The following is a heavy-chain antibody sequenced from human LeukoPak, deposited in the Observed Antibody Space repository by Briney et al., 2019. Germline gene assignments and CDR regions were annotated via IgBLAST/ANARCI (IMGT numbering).Heavy chain of an antibody. V-gene: IGHV1-46*01. CDR1: GYTFTSYY. Sequence: ASVKVSCKASGYTFTSYYMHWVRQAPGQGLEWMGIINPSGGSTSYAQKFQGRVTMTRDTSTSTVYMELSSLRSEDTAVYYCARDLGCSGGSCYSALPLWYFDLWGRGTLVTVSS. D-gene: IGHD2-15*01. J-gene: IGHJ2*01. CDR2: INPSGGST. CDR3: ARDLGCSGGSCYSALPLWYFDL.